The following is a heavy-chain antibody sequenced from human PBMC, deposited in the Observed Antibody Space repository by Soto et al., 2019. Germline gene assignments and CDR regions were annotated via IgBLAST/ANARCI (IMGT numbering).Heavy chain of an antibody. J-gene: IGHJ4*02. CDR2: INPNSGAT. CDR3: ARDRTEARDF. Sequence: SVKVSCKTSGYTFTGYYVHWVRQAPGQGLEWMGWINPNSGATNYAHKFQGRVTLTRETSISTAYMEVSSLRSDDTAVYYCARDRTEARDFWGQGTLVTDSS. V-gene: IGHV1-2*02. CDR1: GYTFTGYY.